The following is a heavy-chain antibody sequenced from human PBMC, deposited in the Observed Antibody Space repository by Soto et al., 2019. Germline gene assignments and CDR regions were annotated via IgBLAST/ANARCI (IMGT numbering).Heavy chain of an antibody. D-gene: IGHD4-17*01. Sequence: GSVKVSCKASGYTFTGYYMHWVRQAPGQGLEWMGWINPNSGGTNYAQKFQGWVTMTRDTSISTAYMELSRLRSDDTAVYYCARTVGNDAFDIWGQGTMVTVSS. CDR3: ARTVGNDAFDI. CDR2: INPNSGGT. V-gene: IGHV1-2*04. CDR1: GYTFTGYY. J-gene: IGHJ3*02.